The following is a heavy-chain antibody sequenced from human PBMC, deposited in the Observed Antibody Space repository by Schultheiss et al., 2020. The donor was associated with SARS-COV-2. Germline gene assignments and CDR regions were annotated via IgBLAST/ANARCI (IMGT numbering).Heavy chain of an antibody. J-gene: IGHJ4*02. Sequence: GGSLRLSCAASGFTFSSYWMSWVRQAPGKGLEWISYISSGGHTIYSADSVKGRFTISRDNAKNSLYLQMNSLRAEDTAVYYCARERRLTGTTSLFDYWGQGTLVTVSS. D-gene: IGHD1-7*01. CDR3: ARERRLTGTTSLFDY. V-gene: IGHV3-48*04. CDR1: GFTFSSYW. CDR2: ISSGGHTI.